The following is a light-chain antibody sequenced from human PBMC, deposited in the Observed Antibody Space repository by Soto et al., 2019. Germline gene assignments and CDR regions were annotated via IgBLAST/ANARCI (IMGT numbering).Light chain of an antibody. Sequence: DIVMTQSPDSLAVSLGERATINCKSSQSVLYTSNNKHFLAWYQQKSGQPPKLLIYWASTRESGVPDRFNGSGSGTEFTLTISSLQAEDVAVYYCQQYYSPLRTFGQGTKVEIK. V-gene: IGKV4-1*01. J-gene: IGKJ1*01. CDR3: QQYYSPLRT. CDR1: QSVLYTSNNKHF. CDR2: WAS.